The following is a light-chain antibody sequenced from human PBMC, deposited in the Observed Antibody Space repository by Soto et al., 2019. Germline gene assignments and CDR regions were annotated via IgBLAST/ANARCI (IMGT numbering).Light chain of an antibody. V-gene: IGKV1-17*01. CDR2: AAS. Sequence: DIQMTQSPSSLSVSVGDRVTITCRASQDIRSDLGWYQQKPGKAPKRLIYAASSSQSGVPSRFSGSGSGTEFTLTISSLQHEDFATYYCLQIYSYPWTFGQGTKVEIK. CDR1: QDIRSD. CDR3: LQIYSYPWT. J-gene: IGKJ1*01.